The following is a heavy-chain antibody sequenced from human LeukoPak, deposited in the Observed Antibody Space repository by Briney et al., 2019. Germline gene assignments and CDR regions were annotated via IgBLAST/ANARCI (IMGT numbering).Heavy chain of an antibody. Sequence: SETLSLTCTISDGSISSYYWNGIRQSPGKGLEWIGHIHYSGSTHYNPSLQSRVSISIDTSKKHFSLNLRSVTAVDTAVYYCARWGHFDTSGYFVVDYWGQGTLVTVSS. CDR3: ARWGHFDTSGYFVVDY. D-gene: IGHD3-22*01. J-gene: IGHJ4*02. CDR2: IHYSGST. CDR1: DGSISSYY. V-gene: IGHV4-59*01.